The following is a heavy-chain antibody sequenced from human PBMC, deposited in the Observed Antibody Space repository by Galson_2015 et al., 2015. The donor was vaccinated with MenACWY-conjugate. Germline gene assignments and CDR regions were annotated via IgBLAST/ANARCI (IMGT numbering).Heavy chain of an antibody. Sequence: SLRLSCAASGFTFSSYGMHWVRQAPGKGLEWVAVISYDGSNKYYADSVKGRFTISRDNSKNTLYLQMNSLRAEDTAVYYCAKVRPEPYSKSYYYYGMDVWGQGTTVTVSS. CDR3: AKVRPEPYSKSYYYYGMDV. CDR1: GFTFSSYG. D-gene: IGHD4-11*01. V-gene: IGHV3-30*18. CDR2: ISYDGSNK. J-gene: IGHJ6*02.